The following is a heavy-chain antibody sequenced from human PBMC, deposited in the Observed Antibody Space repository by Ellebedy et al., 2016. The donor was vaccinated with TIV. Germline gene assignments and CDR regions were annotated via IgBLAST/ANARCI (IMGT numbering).Heavy chain of an antibody. Sequence: ASVKVSXXVSGYTLTELSMHWVRQAPGKGLEWMGGFDPEDGETIYAQKFQGRVTMTEDTSTDTAYMELSSLRSEDTAVYYCATDPFPCSGGSCYSRDYWGQGTLVTVSS. V-gene: IGHV1-24*01. CDR1: GYTLTELS. J-gene: IGHJ4*02. CDR3: ATDPFPCSGGSCYSRDY. D-gene: IGHD2-15*01. CDR2: FDPEDGET.